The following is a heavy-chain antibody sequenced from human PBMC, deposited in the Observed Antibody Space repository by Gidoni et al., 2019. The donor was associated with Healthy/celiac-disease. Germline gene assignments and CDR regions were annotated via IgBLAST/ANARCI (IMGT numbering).Heavy chain of an antibody. CDR1: GFTFSSYE. Sequence: EVQLVESGGGLVQHGGSLRLSCAASGFTFSSYEMNWVRQAPGKGLEWVSYISSSGSTIYYADSVKGRFTISRDNAKNSLYLQMNSLRAEDTAVYYCARDGHSSSGFDYGGQGTLVTVSS. J-gene: IGHJ4*02. CDR2: ISSSGSTI. D-gene: IGHD6-6*01. V-gene: IGHV3-48*03. CDR3: ARDGHSSSGFDY.